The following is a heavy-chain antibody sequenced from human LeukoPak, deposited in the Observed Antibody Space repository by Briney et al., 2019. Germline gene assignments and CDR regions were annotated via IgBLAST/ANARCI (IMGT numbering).Heavy chain of an antibody. CDR1: GYTFTNFD. CDR2: MNPVSGNA. CDR3: ARAPMGAAALY. D-gene: IGHD6-13*01. V-gene: IGHV1-8*01. J-gene: IGHJ4*02. Sequence: ASVKVSCKASGYTFTNFDINWVRQAPGQGLEWMGWMNPVSGNAGSAQKFQGRVTLTRDTSISTAYMELSSLRSDDTAFYYRARAPMGAAALYWGQGTLVTVSS.